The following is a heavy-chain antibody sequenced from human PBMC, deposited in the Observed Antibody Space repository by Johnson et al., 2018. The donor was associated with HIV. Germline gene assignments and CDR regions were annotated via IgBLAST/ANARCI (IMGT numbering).Heavy chain of an antibody. Sequence: VQLVESGGGLVQPGRSLRLSCAASGFTFNTYAMHWVRQAPGTGLEWVANIKQDGSEKYYVDSVKGRFTISRDNSKNTLYLQMNSLRAEDTAVYYCARPHIVVVTAGYAFDIWGQGTMVIVSS. CDR3: ARPHIVVVTAGYAFDI. V-gene: IGHV3-7*01. D-gene: IGHD2-21*02. CDR1: GFTFNTYA. CDR2: IKQDGSEK. J-gene: IGHJ3*02.